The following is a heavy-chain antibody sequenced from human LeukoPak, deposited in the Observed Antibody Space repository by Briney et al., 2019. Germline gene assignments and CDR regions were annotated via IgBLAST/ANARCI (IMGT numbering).Heavy chain of an antibody. CDR1: GCSISSYY. CDR2: IYYSGST. CDR3: ARAGRLGYCTNGVCRGAFDI. D-gene: IGHD2-8*01. J-gene: IGHJ3*02. V-gene: IGHV4-59*01. Sequence: SETLSLTCTVSGCSISSYYLSWIRQPPGKGLEWIGYIYYSGSTNYNPSLKRRVTISVDTSKNQFSLKLSSVTAADTAVYYCARAGRLGYCTNGVCRGAFDIWGQGTMVTVSS.